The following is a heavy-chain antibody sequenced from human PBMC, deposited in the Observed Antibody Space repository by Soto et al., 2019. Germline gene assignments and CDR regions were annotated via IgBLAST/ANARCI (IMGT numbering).Heavy chain of an antibody. V-gene: IGHV3-74*01. CDR3: ARPRPYCGGDCPDS. CDR2: INSDGSST. J-gene: IGHJ4*02. CDR1: GFTFSSYW. D-gene: IGHD2-21*02. Sequence: EVQLVESGGGLVQPGGSLRLSCAASGFTFSSYWMHWVRQAPGKGLVWVSRINSDGSSTSYADSVKGRFTISRDNAKNTLYLQMNRLRAEDTAVDYCARPRPYCGGDCPDSWGQGTLVTVSS.